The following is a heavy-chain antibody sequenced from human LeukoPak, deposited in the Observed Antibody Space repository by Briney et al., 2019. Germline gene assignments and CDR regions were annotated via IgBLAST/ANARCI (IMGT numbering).Heavy chain of an antibody. V-gene: IGHV1-8*03. D-gene: IGHD1-26*01. CDR1: GYTFTSYD. CDR2: MNPNSGNT. J-gene: IGHJ4*02. Sequence: ASVKVSCKASGYTFTSYDTNWVRQATGQGLEWMGWMNPNSGNTGYAQKFQGRVTITRNTSISTAYMELSSLRSEDTAVYYCARYSRSYYYFDYWGQGTLVTVSS. CDR3: ARYSRSYYYFDY.